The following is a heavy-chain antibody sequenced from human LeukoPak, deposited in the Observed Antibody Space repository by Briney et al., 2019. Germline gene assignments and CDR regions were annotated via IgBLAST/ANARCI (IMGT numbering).Heavy chain of an antibody. CDR3: ARGDSSGWYYWFDP. Sequence: GGSLRLSCAVSGFTFDDYGMSWVRQASGKGLEWVSGINWNGGSTGYADSVKGRFTISRDNAKNSLHLQMNSLRAEDTALYYCARGDSSGWYYWFDPRGQGTLVTVSS. J-gene: IGHJ5*02. CDR1: GFTFDDYG. D-gene: IGHD6-19*01. CDR2: INWNGGST. V-gene: IGHV3-20*04.